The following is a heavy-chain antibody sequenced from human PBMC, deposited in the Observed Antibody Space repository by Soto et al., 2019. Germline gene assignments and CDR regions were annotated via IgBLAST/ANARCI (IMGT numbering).Heavy chain of an antibody. J-gene: IGHJ6*03. V-gene: IGHV4-34*01. CDR1: GGSFSGYY. D-gene: IGHD4-4*01. CDR3: ARGSPTVTTIPYYYYMDV. Sequence: SETLSLTCAVYGGSFSGYYWSWIRQPPGKGLEWIGEINHSGSTNYNPSLKSRVTISVDTSKNHFSLKLSSVTAADTAVYYCARGSPTVTTIPYYYYMDVWGKGTTVTVSS. CDR2: INHSGST.